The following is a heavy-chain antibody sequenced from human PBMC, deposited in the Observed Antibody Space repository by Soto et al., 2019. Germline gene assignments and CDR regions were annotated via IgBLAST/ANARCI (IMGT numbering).Heavy chain of an antibody. CDR1: GGSSSSDGYY. D-gene: IGHD1-1*01. V-gene: IGHV4-31*03. J-gene: IGHJ4*02. CDR2: IYYSGST. Sequence: SEPQSLTCTVSGGSSSSDGYYWSWIRQHPGKGLEWIGYIYYSGSTYYNPSLKSRVTISVDTSKNQLSLKLSSVTAADTAVYYCARTDDRQYYFDYRGQGTLVTVSS. CDR3: ARTDDRQYYFDY.